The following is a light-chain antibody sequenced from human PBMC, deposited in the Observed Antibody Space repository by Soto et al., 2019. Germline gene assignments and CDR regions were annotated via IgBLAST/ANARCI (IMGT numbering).Light chain of an antibody. CDR3: HQRSNWPLT. V-gene: IGKV3-11*01. CDR1: QSVSSY. Sequence: EIVLTQSPGTLSLSPGERATLSCRASQSVSSYLAWYQQKPGQAPRLLIYDVSNRATGIPARFSGSGSGTDFTLIIGSLEPEDFAVYYCHQRSNWPLTFGGGTKVDIK. J-gene: IGKJ4*01. CDR2: DVS.